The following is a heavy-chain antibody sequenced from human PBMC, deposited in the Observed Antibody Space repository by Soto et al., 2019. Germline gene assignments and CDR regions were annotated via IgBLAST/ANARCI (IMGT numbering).Heavy chain of an antibody. CDR2: IGVGGGDR. CDR3: ARVRFGELV. V-gene: IGHV3-23*01. Sequence: EVQLLESGGGLVQSGGSLRLSCAASGFTFSSYAMSWVRQAPGKGLDWVSIIGVGGGDRYYPESVKGRFTISRDNSRDTLYLEMNSLRDEDTAVYYCARVRFGELVWGQGTLVTVSS. J-gene: IGHJ4*02. D-gene: IGHD3-10*01. CDR1: GFTFSSYA.